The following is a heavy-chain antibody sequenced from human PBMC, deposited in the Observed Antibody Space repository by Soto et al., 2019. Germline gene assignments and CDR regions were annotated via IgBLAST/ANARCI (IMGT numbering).Heavy chain of an antibody. Sequence: PGGSLRLSCAASGFTFDDYAMHWVRQAPGKGLEWVSGINWNSGSIGYADSVKGRFTISRDNAKNSLYLQMNSLRAEDTALYYCAKGFIPGGYCSCTICSFDNWGQGTLVTVSS. D-gene: IGHD2-2*01. V-gene: IGHV3-9*01. CDR3: AKGFIPGGYCSCTICSFDN. J-gene: IGHJ4*02. CDR1: GFTFDDYA. CDR2: INWNSGSI.